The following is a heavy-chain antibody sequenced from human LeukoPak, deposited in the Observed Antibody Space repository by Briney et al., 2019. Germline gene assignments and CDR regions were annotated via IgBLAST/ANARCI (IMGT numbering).Heavy chain of an antibody. J-gene: IGHJ3*02. D-gene: IGHD3-10*01. Sequence: SETLSLTCTVSGGSISSYYWSWIRQPPGKGLEWIGYIYYSGSTNYNPSLKSRVTISVDTSKNQFSLKLSSVTAADTAVYYRARHTRGDDAFDIWGQGTMVTVSS. CDR2: IYYSGST. CDR1: GGSISSYY. V-gene: IGHV4-59*01. CDR3: ARHTRGDDAFDI.